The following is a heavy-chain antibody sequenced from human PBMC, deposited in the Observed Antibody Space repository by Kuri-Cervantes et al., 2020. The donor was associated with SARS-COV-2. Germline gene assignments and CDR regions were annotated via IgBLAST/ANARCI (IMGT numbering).Heavy chain of an antibody. V-gene: IGHV6-1*01. CDR1: GESVSSNSAA. D-gene: IGHD3-3*01. CDR2: TYYNSQWYT. CDR3: AREQISLIALQSGTFAI. Sequence: SQTLSLTCAISGESVSSNSAAWDWIRQSPSRGLEWLGRTYYNSQWYTDYSPSVKSRIIIRSDTSKNHVSLQLNSVTPEDTAVYYCAREQISLIALQSGTFAIWGQGTMVTVSS. J-gene: IGHJ3*02.